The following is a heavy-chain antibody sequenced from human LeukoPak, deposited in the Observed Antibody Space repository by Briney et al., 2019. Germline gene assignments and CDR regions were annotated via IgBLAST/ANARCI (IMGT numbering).Heavy chain of an antibody. CDR2: ISSSRSDI. Sequence: GGSLRLSCGASGFTFSDYNMNWVRQAPGKGLEWVASISSSRSDIYYADSVKGRFTVSRNNAKKSLYLQMNSLRAEDTAVYYCARDQGYYGSGSYYPDYWGQGTLVTVSS. CDR3: ARDQGYYGSGSYYPDY. D-gene: IGHD3-10*01. CDR1: GFTFSDYN. J-gene: IGHJ4*02. V-gene: IGHV3-21*01.